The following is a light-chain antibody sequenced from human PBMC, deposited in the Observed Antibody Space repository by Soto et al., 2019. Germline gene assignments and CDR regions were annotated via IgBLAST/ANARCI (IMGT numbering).Light chain of an antibody. V-gene: IGKV1-5*01. J-gene: IGKJ1*01. CDR3: QSYINYST. CDR2: DAS. CDR1: QSISNW. Sequence: QVTQSPSAVSASLGDRVTINCRASQSISNWLAWYQQKRGKAPSLLIYDASTLARGVPSRFSGSGSGTDYILTITNPQPEDVATYYCQSYINYSTFGQGTEVHI.